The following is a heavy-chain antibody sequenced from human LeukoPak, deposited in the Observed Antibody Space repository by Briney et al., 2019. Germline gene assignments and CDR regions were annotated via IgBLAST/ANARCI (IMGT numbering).Heavy chain of an antibody. CDR3: AREGYYDSSGYRMVGAFGI. D-gene: IGHD3-22*01. CDR2: IYHSGST. V-gene: IGHV4-30-2*01. CDR1: GGSISSGGYS. Sequence: SQTLSLTCAVSGGSISSGGYSWSWIRQPPGKGLEWIGYIYHSGSTYYNPSLKSRVTISVDRSKNQFSLKLSSVTAADTAVYYCAREGYYDSSGYRMVGAFGIWGQGTMVTVSS. J-gene: IGHJ3*02.